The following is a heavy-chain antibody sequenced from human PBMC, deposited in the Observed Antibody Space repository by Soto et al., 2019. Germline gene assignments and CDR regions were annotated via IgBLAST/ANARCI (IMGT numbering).Heavy chain of an antibody. J-gene: IGHJ6*02. CDR3: ARRIGSDGMDV. CDR1: GGSISSYY. CDR2: IYYSGST. Sequence: PSETLSLTCTVSGGSISSYYWRWIRQPPGKGLEWIGYIYYSGSTNYNPSLKSRVTISLDTSKNQFSLKLSSVTAADTAVYYCARRIGSDGMDVWGQGTTVTVSS. D-gene: IGHD1-26*01. V-gene: IGHV4-59*01.